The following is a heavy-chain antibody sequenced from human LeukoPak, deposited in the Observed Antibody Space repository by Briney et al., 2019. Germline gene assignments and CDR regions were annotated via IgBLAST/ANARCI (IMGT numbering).Heavy chain of an antibody. CDR2: MNPNSGNT. D-gene: IGHD3-22*01. J-gene: IGHJ4*02. CDR3: ARDYYDSSGYDY. CDR1: GYTFTIYD. V-gene: IGHV1-8*01. Sequence: ASVTVSFTASGYTFTIYDINWVRQATGQGLEWMGWMNPNSGNTGYAQKFQGRVTMTRNTSISTAYMELSSLRSEDTAVYYCARDYYDSSGYDYWGQGTLVTVSA.